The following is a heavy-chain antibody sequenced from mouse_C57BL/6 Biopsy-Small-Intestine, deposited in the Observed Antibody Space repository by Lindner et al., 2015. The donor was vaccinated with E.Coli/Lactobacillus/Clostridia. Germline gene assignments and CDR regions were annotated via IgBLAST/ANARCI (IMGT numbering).Heavy chain of an antibody. CDR2: IYPADGDT. CDR1: GYAFSNSW. V-gene: IGHV1-82*01. J-gene: IGHJ2*01. D-gene: IGHD4-1*01. CDR3: TRSTLGREDY. Sequence: VQLQESGPELVKPGASVKISCKASGYAFSNSWMNWVKQRPGKGLEWIGRIYPADGDTNYNGRFRDKAILTADKSSSTAYMQLISLTSEDSAVYFCTRSTLGREDYWGQGTTLTISS.